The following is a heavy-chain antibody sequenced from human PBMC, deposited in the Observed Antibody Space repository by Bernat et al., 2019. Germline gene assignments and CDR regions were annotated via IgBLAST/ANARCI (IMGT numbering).Heavy chain of an antibody. Sequence: QLQLQESGPGLVRPSETLSLTCTFSGGSISSRSYYWGWIRHPPGKGLEWIGTIYYSGSTYYNPSLKSRVTISVETSKNQFYLKRSAVTAADTAVYSCARVVGANYFDYWGQGTLVTVSS. V-gene: IGHV4-39*01. CDR2: IYYSGST. D-gene: IGHD1-26*01. J-gene: IGHJ4*02. CDR3: ARVVGANYFDY. CDR1: GGSISSRSYY.